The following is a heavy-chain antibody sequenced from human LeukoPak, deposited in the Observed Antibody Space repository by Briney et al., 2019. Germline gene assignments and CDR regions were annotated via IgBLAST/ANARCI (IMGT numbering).Heavy chain of an antibody. J-gene: IGHJ2*01. CDR1: GGSISGSSSY. V-gene: IGHV4-39*07. CDR3: ASNYGGNQNWYFDL. Sequence: SETLSLTCSVSGGSISGSSSYWGWIRQPPGKGLEWIGSIYYSGSTYDNPALKSRVTISVDTSKNQFSLKLSSVTAADTAVYYCASNYGGNQNWYFDLWGRGTLVTVSS. D-gene: IGHD4-23*01. CDR2: IYYSGST.